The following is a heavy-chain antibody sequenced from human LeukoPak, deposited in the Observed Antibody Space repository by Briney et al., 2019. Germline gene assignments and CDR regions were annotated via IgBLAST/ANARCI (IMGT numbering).Heavy chain of an antibody. V-gene: IGHV1-46*01. D-gene: IGHD3-22*01. CDR3: ARGASYDSSGNNWFDP. J-gene: IGHJ5*02. CDR1: GYTFTTYY. Sequence: ASVKVSCKASGYTFTTYYMHWVRQAPGQGLEWMGIINPSGGSTTYAQKFQGRVTMTRNTSISTAYMELSSLRSEDTAVYYCARGASYDSSGNNWFDPWGQGTLVTVSS. CDR2: INPSGGST.